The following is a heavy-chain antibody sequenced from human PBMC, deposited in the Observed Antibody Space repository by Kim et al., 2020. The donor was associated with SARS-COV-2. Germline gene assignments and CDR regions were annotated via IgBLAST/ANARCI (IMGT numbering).Heavy chain of an antibody. D-gene: IGHD4-17*01. Sequence: TNYNPPLKSRVTISVNPSKNQFSLKRSSVTAADTAVYYCARTPATTASDYWGQGTLVTVSS. V-gene: IGHV4-34*01. CDR2: T. CDR3: ARTPATTASDY. J-gene: IGHJ4*02.